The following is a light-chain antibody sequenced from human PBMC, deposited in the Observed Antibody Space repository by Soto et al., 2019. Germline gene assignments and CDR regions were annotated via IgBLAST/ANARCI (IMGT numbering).Light chain of an antibody. CDR3: QQRSTRPT. CDR2: GAS. V-gene: IGKV3D-20*02. Sequence: EILLTQSPGTLSLSPGERATLSCRASQSVSSSYLAWYQQKPGQAPRLLIYGASSRATGTPDRFSGSGSGTDFTLTISSLEPEDFAVYYCQQRSTRPTFGGGTKVDIK. CDR1: QSVSSSY. J-gene: IGKJ4*01.